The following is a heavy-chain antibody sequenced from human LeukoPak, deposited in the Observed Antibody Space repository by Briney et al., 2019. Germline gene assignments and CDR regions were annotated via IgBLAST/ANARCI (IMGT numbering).Heavy chain of an antibody. J-gene: IGHJ5*02. Sequence: SVKVSCKASGGTFSSYAISWVRQAPGQGLEWMGGVIPIFGTANYAQKFQGRVTITADESTSTAYMELSSLRSEDTAVYYCARELSSWFDPWGQGTLVTVSS. CDR1: GGTFSSYA. CDR2: VIPIFGTA. V-gene: IGHV1-69*13. CDR3: ARELSSWFDP. D-gene: IGHD2/OR15-2a*01.